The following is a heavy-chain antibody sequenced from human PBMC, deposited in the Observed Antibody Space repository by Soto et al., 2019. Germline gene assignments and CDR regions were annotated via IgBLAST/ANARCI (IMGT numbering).Heavy chain of an antibody. CDR1: GYTFTSYG. D-gene: IGHD2-8*01. CDR2: ISAYNGNT. J-gene: IGHJ4*02. Sequence: QVQLVQSGAEVKKPGASVKVSCKASGYTFTSYGISWVRQAPGQGLEWMGWISAYNGNTNYAQKLQSRVTMTTATSTSTAYMELRSLRSDDTAVDYCARDTRIPVSSSPYYFDYWGQGTLVTVSS. V-gene: IGHV1-18*01. CDR3: ARDTRIPVSSSPYYFDY.